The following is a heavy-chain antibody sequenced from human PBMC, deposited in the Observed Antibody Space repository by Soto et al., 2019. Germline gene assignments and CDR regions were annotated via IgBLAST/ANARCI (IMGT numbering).Heavy chain of an antibody. J-gene: IGHJ5*02. CDR2: IYTSGSS. CDR1: GASISSYY. CDR3: ARDRYSGYDFWFDP. D-gene: IGHD5-12*01. Sequence: TLSLTCSVSGASISSYYWSWIRQSAGKGLEWIGRIYTSGSSDYNPSLKSRVTMSADTSKNQFSVKLRSVTAADTAVYYCARDRYSGYDFWFDPWGQGTLVTVSS. V-gene: IGHV4-4*07.